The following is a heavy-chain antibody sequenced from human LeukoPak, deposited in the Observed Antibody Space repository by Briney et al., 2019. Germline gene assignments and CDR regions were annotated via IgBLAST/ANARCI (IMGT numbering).Heavy chain of an antibody. CDR2: VVGAGTTT. V-gene: IGHV3-23*01. D-gene: IGHD6-19*01. J-gene: IGHJ4*02. Sequence: PGGSLRLSCAASGFTFVNYAMSWVRRAPGKGLEWVSAVVGAGTTTFYADSVKGRFTISRDNSKNTVYLQINSLRAGDTAVYYCAKARLSTGWAYNDYWGQGTLVTVSS. CDR3: AKARLSTGWAYNDY. CDR1: GFTFVNYA.